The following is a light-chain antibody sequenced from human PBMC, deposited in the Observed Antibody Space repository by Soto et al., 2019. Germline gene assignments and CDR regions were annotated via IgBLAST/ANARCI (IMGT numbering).Light chain of an antibody. V-gene: IGKV3-11*01. CDR2: DAS. Sequence: IVLTQSPGTLSLSPGERATLSCRASQSIGDYLAWYQHKPAQAPRLLIYDASKRATGIPARFHGSGSGTDFTLTISSLEAEDFAVYYCQQRSNWLTFGGGTKVEIK. J-gene: IGKJ4*01. CDR3: QQRSNWLT. CDR1: QSIGDY.